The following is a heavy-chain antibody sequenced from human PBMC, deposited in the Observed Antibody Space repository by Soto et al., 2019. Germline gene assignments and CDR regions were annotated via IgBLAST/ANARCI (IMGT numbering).Heavy chain of an antibody. D-gene: IGHD3-3*01. CDR1: GFIVTDNS. V-gene: IGHV3-53*01. CDR3: GREPLVLSGLERYYYHGTDV. J-gene: IGHJ6*02. CDR2: IYTNSKT. Sequence: EVQLVESGGGLIQPGGSLRLSCVASGFIVTDNSMTWVRQPPGKGLEWVSIIYTNSKTYYADSVRGRFTISRDKSTNTLFLQMNDLRADDTAVYYRGREPLVLSGLERYYYHGTDVWGPGTTVTVSS.